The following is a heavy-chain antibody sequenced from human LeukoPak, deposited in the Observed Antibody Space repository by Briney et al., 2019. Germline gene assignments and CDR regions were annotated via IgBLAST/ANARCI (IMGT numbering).Heavy chain of an antibody. D-gene: IGHD3-10*01. J-gene: IGHJ4*02. CDR1: GFTFNSYA. V-gene: IGHV3-30*02. CDR3: AKDGIWFGELYFDY. CDR2: MRYDGHMK. Sequence: GGALRLSCAASGFTFNSYAMHWVRQAPGKGLEGVAFMRYDGHMKYYADCVKGRFTISRDNSKNTLFLQMSSLRAEDTAVYYCAKDGIWFGELYFDYWGQGTLVTVSS.